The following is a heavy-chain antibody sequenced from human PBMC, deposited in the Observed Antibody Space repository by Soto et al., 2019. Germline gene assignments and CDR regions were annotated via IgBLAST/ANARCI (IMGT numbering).Heavy chain of an antibody. Sequence: GGSLRLSCVGSGFIFEDFAMNWVRQVPGKGLEWVSGISWNSATLAYADSVKGRFIVSRDNAKNILYLQMNSLRAEDAALYYCAKDVGSYYYDTSAYLYDYWGQGTLATVSS. CDR3: AKDVGSYYYDTSAYLYDY. CDR1: GFIFEDFA. V-gene: IGHV3-9*01. D-gene: IGHD3-22*01. CDR2: ISWNSATL. J-gene: IGHJ4*02.